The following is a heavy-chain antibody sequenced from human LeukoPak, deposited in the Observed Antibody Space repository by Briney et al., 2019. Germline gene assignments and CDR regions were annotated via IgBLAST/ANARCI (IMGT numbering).Heavy chain of an antibody. Sequence: PGGSLRLSCAASGFTFSSYAMHWVRQAPGKGLEWVAVISYDGSNKYYADSVKGRFTISRDNSKNTLYLQMNSLRAEDTAVYYCAREGDGVAADYWGQGTLVTASS. CDR3: AREGDGVAADY. D-gene: IGHD5-24*01. V-gene: IGHV3-30*04. CDR2: ISYDGSNK. J-gene: IGHJ4*02. CDR1: GFTFSSYA.